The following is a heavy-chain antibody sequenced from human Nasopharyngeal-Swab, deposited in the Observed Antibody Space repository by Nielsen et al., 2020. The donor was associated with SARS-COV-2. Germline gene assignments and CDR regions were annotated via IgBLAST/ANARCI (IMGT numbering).Heavy chain of an antibody. Sequence: QPPGKGLEWVSAISGSGGSTYYADSVKGRFTISRDNSKNTLYLQMNSLRAEDTAVYYCAKGPLIIVVDYYFDYWGQGTLVTVSS. V-gene: IGHV3-23*01. CDR3: AKGPLIIVVDYYFDY. CDR2: ISGSGGST. D-gene: IGHD2-2*01. J-gene: IGHJ4*02.